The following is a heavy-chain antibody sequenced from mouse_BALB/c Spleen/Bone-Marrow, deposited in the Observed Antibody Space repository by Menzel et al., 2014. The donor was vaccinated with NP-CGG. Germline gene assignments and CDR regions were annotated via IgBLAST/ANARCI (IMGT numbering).Heavy chain of an antibody. CDR3: ARGGISVDY. CDR1: GYAFSVYW. CDR2: IYPGDGDT. Sequence: VQRVESGAELVRPGSSVKISCKASGYAFSVYWMNWVKRRPGQGLEWIGQIYPGDGDTNYNGKFKGRATLTADKSSNTAYMQLSSPTSEDSAVYFCARGGISVDYWGQGTTLTVSS. J-gene: IGHJ2*01. V-gene: IGHV1-80*01.